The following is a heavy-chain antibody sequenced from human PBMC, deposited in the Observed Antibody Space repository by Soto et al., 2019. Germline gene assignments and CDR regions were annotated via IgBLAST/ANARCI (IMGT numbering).Heavy chain of an antibody. V-gene: IGHV3-20*04. CDR2: VNWNGGST. D-gene: IGHD1-26*01. J-gene: IGHJ4*02. CDR1: GFTFDDYG. CDR3: VRGASLNFDY. Sequence: GGSLRLSCAASGFTFDDYGMSWARQAPGKWLEWVSGVNWNGGSTGYADSVKGRFTISRDNAKNSLYLQMNSLRAEDTAFYYCVRGASLNFDYWGQGTLVTVSS.